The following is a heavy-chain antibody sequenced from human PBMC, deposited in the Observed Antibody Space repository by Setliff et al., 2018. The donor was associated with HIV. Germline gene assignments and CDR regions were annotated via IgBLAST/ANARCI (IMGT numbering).Heavy chain of an antibody. Sequence: SETLSLTCTVSGGSISNSRYYWCWDRQPPGKGRECIGSIYYXGSTAYNPSLKSRVTRSVDTSKNQFSLKLSSVTAADAAVYXCXXXXYYYDSSGYRGEXGFDPXGQGTLVXXSS. CDR2: IYYXGST. J-gene: IGHJ5*02. V-gene: IGHV4-39*01. CDR3: XXXXYYYDSSGYRGEXGFDP. CDR1: GGSISNSRYY. D-gene: IGHD3-22*01.